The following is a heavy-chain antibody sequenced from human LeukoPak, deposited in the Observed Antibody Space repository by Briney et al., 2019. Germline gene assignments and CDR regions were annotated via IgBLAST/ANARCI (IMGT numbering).Heavy chain of an antibody. V-gene: IGHV3-30*02. J-gene: IGHJ4*02. Sequence: GGSLRLSCAASGFTFISYSIHWVRQAPGKGLEWVAFIRYDGSNKYYADSVKGRFTISRDNSKNTLYLQMNSLRAEDTAVYYCAKAFYYYDSSGVDYWGQGTLVTVSS. CDR1: GFTFISYS. CDR2: IRYDGSNK. D-gene: IGHD3-22*01. CDR3: AKAFYYYDSSGVDY.